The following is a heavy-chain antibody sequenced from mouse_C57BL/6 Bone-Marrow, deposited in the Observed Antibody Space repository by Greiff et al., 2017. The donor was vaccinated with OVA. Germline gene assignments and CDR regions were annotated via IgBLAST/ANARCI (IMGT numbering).Heavy chain of an antibody. V-gene: IGHV1-55*01. CDR2: IDPGSGST. Sequence: QVQLQQSVAELVKPGASVKMSCTASGYTFTSYWITWVKQRPGQGLEWIGDIDPGSGSTNYNEKFKSKATLTVDTSSNTAYMQLSSLTSEDSAVYYCAKYFDYWGQGTTLTVSS. J-gene: IGHJ2*01. CDR3: AKYFDY. CDR1: GYTFTSYW.